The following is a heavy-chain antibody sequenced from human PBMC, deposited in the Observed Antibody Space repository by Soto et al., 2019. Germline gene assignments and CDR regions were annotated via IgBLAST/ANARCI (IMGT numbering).Heavy chain of an antibody. D-gene: IGHD6-13*01. CDR3: AKNGYSSNWPLDY. CDR2: ISGNGGST. V-gene: IGHV3-23*01. CDR1: GFTFSSYA. J-gene: IGHJ4*02. Sequence: EVQLLESGGGLVQPGGSLRLSCAASGFTFSSYAMSWVRRAPGKGLEWVSAISGNGGSTYYADSVKGRVTISRAMAKNTLYLQMNRLRAEDTAVYYCAKNGYSSNWPLDYWGQGTLVIVSS.